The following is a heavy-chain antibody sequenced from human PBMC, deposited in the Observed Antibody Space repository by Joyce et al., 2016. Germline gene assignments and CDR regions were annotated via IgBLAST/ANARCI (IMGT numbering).Heavy chain of an antibody. Sequence: VLLVESGGGLVKPGGSLRLSCAASGFTFSNTCMTWGRQVQGKGWGWVGRIKSKTDGGRTDYAAPVKGRFTISRDDSKKTLYLQMHGLKTEDTAVYYCSTNTVLGDAFDIWGQGTMVSVSS. CDR3: STNTVLGDAFDI. CDR2: IKSKTDGGRT. D-gene: IGHD4-17*01. V-gene: IGHV3-15*01. J-gene: IGHJ3*02. CDR1: GFTFSNTC.